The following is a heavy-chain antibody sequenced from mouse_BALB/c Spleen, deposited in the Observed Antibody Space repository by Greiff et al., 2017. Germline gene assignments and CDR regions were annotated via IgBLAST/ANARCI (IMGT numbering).Heavy chain of an antibody. CDR2: IDPENGNT. CDR1: GFNIKDYY. Sequence: EVQLQQSGAELVRPGALVKLSCKASGFNIKDYYMHWVKQRPEQGLEWIGWIDPENGNTIYDPKFQGKASITADTSSNTAYLQLSSLTSEDTAVYYCASYYGEISAWFAYWGQGTLVTVSA. D-gene: IGHD2-13*01. CDR3: ASYYGEISAWFAY. V-gene: IGHV14-1*02. J-gene: IGHJ3*01.